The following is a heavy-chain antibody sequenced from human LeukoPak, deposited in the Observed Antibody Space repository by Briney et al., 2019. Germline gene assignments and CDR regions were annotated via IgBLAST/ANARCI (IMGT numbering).Heavy chain of an antibody. J-gene: IGHJ4*02. V-gene: IGHV1-8*01. CDR3: AIRTHVDIVPTLGERVKRGLDY. D-gene: IGHD5-12*01. Sequence: GASVKVSCKASGYTFTSYDINWVRQATGQGPEWMGWMNPNSGNTGYAQSFQGRVTLTRNASISTAYMELSSLSSDDTAVYYCAIRTHVDIVPTLGERVKRGLDYWGQGTLLTASS. CDR1: GYTFTSYD. CDR2: MNPNSGNT.